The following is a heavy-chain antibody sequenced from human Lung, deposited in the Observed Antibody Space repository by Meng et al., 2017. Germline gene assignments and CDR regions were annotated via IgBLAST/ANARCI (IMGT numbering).Heavy chain of an antibody. J-gene: IGHJ4*02. CDR1: GGSLSGYY. D-gene: IGHD4-17*01. V-gene: IGHV4-34*01. CDR3: ARGPITETHDFDS. CDR2: IKHSGST. Sequence: QGQLPESGPGLVKPSGTLSLTCAVYGGSLSGYYWSWIRQPPGRGLEWIGQIKHSGSTIYNPSLKSRVTISLDTSNNHFSLKLNSVTAADTAVYFCARGPITETHDFDSWGQGTLVTGSS.